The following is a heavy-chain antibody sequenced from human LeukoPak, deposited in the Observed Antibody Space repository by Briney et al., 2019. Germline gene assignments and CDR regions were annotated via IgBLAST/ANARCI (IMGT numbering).Heavy chain of an antibody. D-gene: IGHD4-23*01. CDR2: ISYDGSNK. Sequence: GGSLRLSCAASGFTFSSYGMHWVRQAPGKGLEWVAVISYDGSNKYYADSVKGRFTISRDNSKNTLYLQMNSLRAEDTAGYYCAKGGGMTTVVNNDDAFDIWGQGTMVTVYS. CDR1: GFTFSSYG. V-gene: IGHV3-30*18. J-gene: IGHJ3*02. CDR3: AKGGGMTTVVNNDDAFDI.